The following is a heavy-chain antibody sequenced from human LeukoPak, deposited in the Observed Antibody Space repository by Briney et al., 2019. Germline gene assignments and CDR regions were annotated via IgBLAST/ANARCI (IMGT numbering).Heavy chain of an antibody. Sequence: SETLSLTCAVYGGSFSGYYWSWIRQPPGKGLEWIGSIYYSGSTYYNPSLKSRVTISVDTSKNQFSLKLSSVTAADTAVYYCARDSAREGNFDYWGQGTLVTVSS. J-gene: IGHJ4*02. D-gene: IGHD6-6*01. CDR3: ARDSAREGNFDY. CDR1: GGSFSGYY. V-gene: IGHV4-34*01. CDR2: IYYSGST.